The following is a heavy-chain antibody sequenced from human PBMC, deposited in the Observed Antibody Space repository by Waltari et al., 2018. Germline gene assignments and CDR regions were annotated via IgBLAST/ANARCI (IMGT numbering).Heavy chain of an antibody. J-gene: IGHJ3*02. D-gene: IGHD3-22*01. Sequence: QVQLVQSGAEVKTPGSSVTVSCKASGGTFSSSTITWVRLAPGQGLEWMGRIIPILGIANYAQKFQGRVTITADKSTSTAYMELSSLRSEDTAVYYCARSDYDSSGDAFDIWGQGTMVTVSS. V-gene: IGHV1-69*02. CDR1: GGTFSSST. CDR2: IIPILGIA. CDR3: ARSDYDSSGDAFDI.